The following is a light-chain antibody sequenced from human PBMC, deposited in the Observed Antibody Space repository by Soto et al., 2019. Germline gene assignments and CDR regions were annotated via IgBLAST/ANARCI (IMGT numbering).Light chain of an antibody. CDR3: QQYENLPIT. CDR1: QGIGNA. J-gene: IGKJ5*01. CDR2: DAS. V-gene: IGKV1D-13*01. Sequence: AIQMTQSPSSLSASFGDRVTISFRASQGIGNALGWYQQKPGKPPKVLIYDASSLESGVPSRFSGSGSGTEFTLTISSLQPDDFATYYCQQYENLPITFGQGTRLEIK.